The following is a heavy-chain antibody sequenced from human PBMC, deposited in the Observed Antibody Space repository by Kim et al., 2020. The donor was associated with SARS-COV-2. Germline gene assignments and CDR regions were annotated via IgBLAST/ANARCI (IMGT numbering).Heavy chain of an antibody. CDR1: GFTFTSSA. CDR2: IVVGSGNT. J-gene: IGHJ4*02. D-gene: IGHD4-17*01. V-gene: IGHV1-58*02. CDR3: AADMSAVDYGDYGYYFDY. Sequence: SVKVSCKASGFTFTSSAMQWVRQARGQRLEWIGWIVVGSGNTNYAQKFQERVTITRDMSTSTAYMELSSLRSEDTAVYYCAADMSAVDYGDYGYYFDYWGQGTLVTVSS.